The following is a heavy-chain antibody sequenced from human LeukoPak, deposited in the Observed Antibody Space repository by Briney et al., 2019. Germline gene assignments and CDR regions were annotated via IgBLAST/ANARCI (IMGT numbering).Heavy chain of an antibody. D-gene: IGHD3-9*01. CDR2: ISSSSSYI. CDR3: ARDNPKHHDILTGYYAPLDY. CDR1: GFTFSSFS. V-gene: IGHV3-21*04. Sequence: PGGSLRLSCAASGFTFSSFSMNWVRQAPGKGLEWVSSISSSSSYIYYADSVKGRFTISRDNAKNSLYLQMNSLRAEDTAVYYCARDNPKHHDILTGYYAPLDYWGQGTLVTVSS. J-gene: IGHJ4*02.